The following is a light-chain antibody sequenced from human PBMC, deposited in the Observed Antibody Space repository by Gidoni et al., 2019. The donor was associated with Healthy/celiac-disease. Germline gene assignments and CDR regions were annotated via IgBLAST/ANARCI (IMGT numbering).Light chain of an antibody. CDR2: RNN. CDR1: SSNIGSNY. V-gene: IGLV1-47*01. Sequence: QSVLTQPPPASGTPGQRVTISRSGSSSNIGSNYVYWYQQLPGTAPKLLIYRNNQRPSGVPDRFSGSKSGTSASLAISGLRSEDEADYYCAAWDDSLSGQVFGGGTKLTVL. J-gene: IGLJ2*01. CDR3: AAWDDSLSGQV.